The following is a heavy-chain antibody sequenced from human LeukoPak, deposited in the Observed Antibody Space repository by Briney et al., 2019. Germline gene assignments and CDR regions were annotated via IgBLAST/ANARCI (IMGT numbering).Heavy chain of an antibody. V-gene: IGHV3-13*01. Sequence: PGGALRLSCAASGVTFSSYDMRWVRQATGKGLEWVSAMGTAVDTYYPGSGKGRFTTSREKAKNSLYLQMNSLRAGDTAVYYCARGVPEGYYDFWSGLSTTYYYYYMDVWGKGTTVTVSS. J-gene: IGHJ6*03. D-gene: IGHD3-3*01. CDR2: MGTAVDT. CDR1: GVTFSSYD. CDR3: ARGVPEGYYDFWSGLSTTYYYYYMDV.